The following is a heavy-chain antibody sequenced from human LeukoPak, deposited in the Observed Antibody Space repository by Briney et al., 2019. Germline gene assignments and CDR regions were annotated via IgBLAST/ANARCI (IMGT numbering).Heavy chain of an antibody. CDR2: IYHSGGT. CDR3: ARRLGYCSSPSCHGLGSDY. V-gene: IGHV4-38-2*01. J-gene: IGHJ4*02. CDR1: GYSISSGYY. Sequence: SETLSLTCAVSGYSISSGYYWGWIRQPPGKGLEGIGGIYHSGGTYYHPALKRRVTISLDTSKNQFSLKLRSVTAPDTAVYYCARRLGYCSSPSCHGLGSDYWGQGTLVTVSS. D-gene: IGHD2-2*01.